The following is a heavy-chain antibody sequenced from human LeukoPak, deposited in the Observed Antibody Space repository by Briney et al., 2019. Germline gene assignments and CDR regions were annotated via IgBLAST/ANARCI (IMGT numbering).Heavy chain of an antibody. D-gene: IGHD1-1*01. CDR1: GFTFSSYS. CDR3: ARVDWTYYFDY. CDR2: ISSSSSYI. Sequence: KTGGSLRLSCAASGFTFSSYSMNWVRQAPGKGLEWVSSISSSSSYIYYADSVKGRFTISRDNAKNSLYLQMNSLRADDTAVYYCARVDWTYYFDYWGQGTLVTVSS. J-gene: IGHJ4*02. V-gene: IGHV3-21*04.